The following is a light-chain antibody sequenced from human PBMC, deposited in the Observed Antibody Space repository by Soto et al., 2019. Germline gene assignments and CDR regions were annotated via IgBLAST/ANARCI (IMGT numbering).Light chain of an antibody. V-gene: IGKV1-27*01. CDR3: QTYNSAPHT. CDR2: AAS. CDR1: QGINHY. J-gene: IGKJ5*01. Sequence: DIQMTQSPSSLSASVGDRVTITCRASQGINHYLAWYQQKPGKVPRVLIYAASTLQSGVPSRFSGSGSGTDFTLTISSLQPEDVATYHCQTYNSAPHTFGQGTRLEIK.